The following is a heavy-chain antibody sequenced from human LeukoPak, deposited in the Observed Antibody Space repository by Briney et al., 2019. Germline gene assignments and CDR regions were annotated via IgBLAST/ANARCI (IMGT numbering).Heavy chain of an antibody. CDR3: ARGLPLMRAATPWFY. Sequence: SETLSLTCTVSGDSVTSADYYWIWVRQSPGKGLEWIGSIYYSGSTYYNPSLKSRVTISVDTSKNQYSLKLSSVTAADTAVYYCARGLPLMRAATPWFYWGQGTLVTVSS. J-gene: IGHJ4*02. CDR2: IYYSGST. V-gene: IGHV4-39*01. D-gene: IGHD3-16*01. CDR1: GDSVTSADYY.